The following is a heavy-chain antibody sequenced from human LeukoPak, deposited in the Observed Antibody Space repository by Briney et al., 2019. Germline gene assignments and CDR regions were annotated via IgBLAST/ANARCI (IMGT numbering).Heavy chain of an antibody. J-gene: IGHJ4*02. CDR2: ISGRGGST. CDR3: AKDQEQLVPLDY. Sequence: GGSLRLSCAASGFTFSSYAMSWVRQAPGKGLEWVSGISGRGGSTYYVDSVKGRFTISRDNSKNTLYLQMNSLRAEDTAVYYCAKDQEQLVPLDYWGQGTLATVSS. CDR1: GFTFSSYA. D-gene: IGHD6-6*01. V-gene: IGHV3-23*01.